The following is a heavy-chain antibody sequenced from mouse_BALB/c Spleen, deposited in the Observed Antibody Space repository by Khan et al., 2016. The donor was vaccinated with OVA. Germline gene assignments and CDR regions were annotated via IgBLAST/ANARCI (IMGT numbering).Heavy chain of an antibody. J-gene: IGHJ2*01. CDR3: GRRGLRWAFDY. D-gene: IGHD1-1*01. V-gene: IGHV1-7*01. CDR1: GYTFINYW. Sequence: QVRLQQSGAELAKPGASVKMSCKASGYTFINYWILWIKQRPGQGLEWIGYINPSTGYTEYNQNFKDKATLTADKSSSTAYMQLSSLTSEDSTVYYCGRRGLRWAFDYWGQGTTLTVSS. CDR2: INPSTGYT.